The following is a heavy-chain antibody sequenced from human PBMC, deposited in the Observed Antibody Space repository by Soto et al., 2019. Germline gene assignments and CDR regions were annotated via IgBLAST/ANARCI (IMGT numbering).Heavy chain of an antibody. Sequence: PSETLSLTCTVSGGSISSYYWSWIRQPPGKGLEWIGCISYGGSTSYNPSLKSRVTISVDTSKNQFSLKLTSVTAADTAVYYCSRGILVWGQGALVTVSS. V-gene: IGHV4-59*06. CDR3: SRGILV. CDR2: ISYGGST. D-gene: IGHD3-16*01. CDR1: GGSISSYY. J-gene: IGHJ4*02.